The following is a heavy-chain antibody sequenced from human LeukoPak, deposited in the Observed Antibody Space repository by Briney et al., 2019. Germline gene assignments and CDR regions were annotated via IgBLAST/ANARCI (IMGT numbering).Heavy chain of an antibody. D-gene: IGHD3-22*01. Sequence: ASVKVSCKASGYTFSNFGISWVRQAPGQGLEWMGWISGNNDNPNYGQKFQGRFTVTTDSSTNTAYMELRNLRSDDTAVYYCARQGVSSYQYYFDYWGQGTLVTVSS. V-gene: IGHV1-18*01. J-gene: IGHJ4*02. CDR3: ARQGVSSYQYYFDY. CDR1: GYTFSNFG. CDR2: ISGNNDNP.